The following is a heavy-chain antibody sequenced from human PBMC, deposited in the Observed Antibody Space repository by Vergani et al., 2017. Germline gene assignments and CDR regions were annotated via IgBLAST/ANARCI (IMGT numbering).Heavy chain of an antibody. Sequence: QVQLVQSGAEVKKPGSSVKVSCKASGGTFSSYAISWVRQAPGQGLEWMGGIIPIFGTANYAQKFQGRVTITADESTSTAYMELSSLRSEDTAVYYCARDRLGYCSGGGCYGGAVYWGQGTLVTVSS. CDR1: GGTFSSYA. CDR3: ARDRLGYCSGGGCYGGAVY. D-gene: IGHD2-15*01. V-gene: IGHV1-69*01. J-gene: IGHJ4*02. CDR2: IIPIFGTA.